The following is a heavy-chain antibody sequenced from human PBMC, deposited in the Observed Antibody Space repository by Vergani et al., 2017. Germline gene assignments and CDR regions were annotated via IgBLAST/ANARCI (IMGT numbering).Heavy chain of an antibody. V-gene: IGHV4-34*12. Sequence: QVQLQQWGAGLLKPSETLSLTCAVYGGSFSGYYWSWIRQPPGKGLEWMGIIYPADPDTRYSPSFQGQVTISADKSITTAFLQWDSLKASDTALYYCARHTTYTDSWGQGTLVTVSS. CDR2: IYPADPDT. CDR3: ARHTTYTDS. D-gene: IGHD1-1*01. J-gene: IGHJ4*02. CDR1: GGSFSGYY.